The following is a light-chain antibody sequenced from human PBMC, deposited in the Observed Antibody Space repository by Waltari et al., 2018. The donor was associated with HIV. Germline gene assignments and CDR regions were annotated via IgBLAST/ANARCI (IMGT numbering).Light chain of an antibody. CDR2: AVS. Sequence: QSALTQPPSASASPGQSVTIPCPGTRSDDGGYNYVLWYQQHPGKTPKLMIYAVSKRPSGVPDRFAGSKAGNTASLTVSGLQAEDEADYYCSSYAGSNNFGVFGGGTKLTVL. CDR1: RSDDGGYNY. V-gene: IGLV2-8*01. J-gene: IGLJ2*01. CDR3: SSYAGSNNFGV.